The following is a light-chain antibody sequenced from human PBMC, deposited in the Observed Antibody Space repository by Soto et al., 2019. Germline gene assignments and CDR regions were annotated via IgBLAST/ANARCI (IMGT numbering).Light chain of an antibody. J-gene: IGKJ4*01. Sequence: EIVMTQSPVTLSVSPGDRATLSCRASQSVNSNLAWYQHKPGQTPKLLIYVASTRATGIPARFSGSGSGTEFTLTISSLQSEDFAAYYCQQYNVWPLTFGGGTKVEFK. CDR2: VAS. V-gene: IGKV3-15*01. CDR1: QSVNSN. CDR3: QQYNVWPLT.